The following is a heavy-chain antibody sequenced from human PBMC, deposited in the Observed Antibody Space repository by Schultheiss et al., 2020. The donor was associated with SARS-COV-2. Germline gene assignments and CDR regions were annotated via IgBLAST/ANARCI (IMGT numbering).Heavy chain of an antibody. Sequence: SGPTLVKPTATLPLTCTVSGFSLSNARMGVSWVRQPPGKALEWLAHIFSDDENAYSTSLKSRLTISKDTSKSQVVLTMTNMDPVDTATYYCARLRGGQWLVHLFDYWGQGTLVTVSS. CDR1: GFSLSNARMG. J-gene: IGHJ4*02. V-gene: IGHV2-26*01. D-gene: IGHD6-19*01. CDR3: ARLRGGQWLVHLFDY. CDR2: IFSDDEN.